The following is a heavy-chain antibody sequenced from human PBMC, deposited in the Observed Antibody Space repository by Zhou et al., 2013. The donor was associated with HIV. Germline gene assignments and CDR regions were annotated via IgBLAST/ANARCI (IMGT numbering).Heavy chain of an antibody. CDR1: GYSISSGYN. CDR2: IYHSGNT. V-gene: IGHV4-38-2*01. Sequence: QVQLQESGPGLVKPSETLSLTCAVSGYSISSGYNWGWTRQPPGKGPEWIATIYHSGNTYYNPSLKSRVTISVDTSKNQFSLRLSSVTAADAAVYYCARAPSVVVDATWGNWFDPWGPGILVTVSS. CDR3: ARAPSVVVDATWGNWFDP. J-gene: IGHJ5*02. D-gene: IGHD2-8*02.